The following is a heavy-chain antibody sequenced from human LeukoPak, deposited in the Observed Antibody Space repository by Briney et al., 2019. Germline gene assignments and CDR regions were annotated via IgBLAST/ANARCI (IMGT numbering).Heavy chain of an antibody. J-gene: IGHJ4*02. D-gene: IGHD2-21*02. CDR2: INPSGGST. CDR3: ARARYCGGDCYSGYFDY. Sequence: ASVKVSCKASGYTFTSYYMHWVRQAPGQGLEWMRIINPSGGSTSYAQKFQGRVTMTRDMSTSTVYMELSSLRSEDTAVYYCARARYCGGDCYSGYFDYWGQGTLVTVSS. CDR1: GYTFTSYY. V-gene: IGHV1-46*01.